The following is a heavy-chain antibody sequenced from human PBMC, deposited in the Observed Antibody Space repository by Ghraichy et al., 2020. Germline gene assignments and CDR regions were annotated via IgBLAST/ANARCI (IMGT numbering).Heavy chain of an antibody. V-gene: IGHV3-7*01. Sequence: GESLNISCAASGFTFSSYWMSWVRQAPGKGLEWVANIKRDGSEKYYVDSVKGRFTISRDNAKNSLYLQMNSLRAEDTAVYYCARDRRNSGSYSDTPPHFDYWGQGTLVTVSS. CDR3: ARDRRNSGSYSDTPPHFDY. CDR1: GFTFSSYW. D-gene: IGHD1-26*01. J-gene: IGHJ4*02. CDR2: IKRDGSEK.